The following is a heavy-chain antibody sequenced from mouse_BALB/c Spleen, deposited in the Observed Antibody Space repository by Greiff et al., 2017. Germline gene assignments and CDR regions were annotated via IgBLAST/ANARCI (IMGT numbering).Heavy chain of an antibody. V-gene: IGHV5-4*02. J-gene: IGHJ3*01. CDR2: ISDGGSYT. Sequence: EVQGVESGGGLVKPGGSLKLSCAASGFTFSDYYMYWVRQTPEKRLEWVATISDGGSYTYYPDSVKGRFTISRDNAKNNLYLQMSSLKSEDTAMYYCARDLITTFAYWGQGTLVTVSA. CDR3: ARDLITTFAY. CDR1: GFTFSDYY. D-gene: IGHD2-4*01.